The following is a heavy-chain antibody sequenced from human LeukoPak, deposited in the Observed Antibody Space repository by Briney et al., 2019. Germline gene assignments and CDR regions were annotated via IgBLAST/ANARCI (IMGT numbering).Heavy chain of an antibody. D-gene: IGHD1-1*01. CDR3: AKVPTLNYYYNGVDV. V-gene: IGHV3-23*01. Sequence: GGSLRLSCVGSGFTFSRFAMNWVRQAPGKGLEWVSAIGGSGGSTFYADSVKGRFTVSRDNSKNTLHLQLNTLTAEDTAVYYCAKVPTLNYYYNGVDVWGQGTTVTVSS. CDR2: IGGSGGST. CDR1: GFTFSRFA. J-gene: IGHJ6*02.